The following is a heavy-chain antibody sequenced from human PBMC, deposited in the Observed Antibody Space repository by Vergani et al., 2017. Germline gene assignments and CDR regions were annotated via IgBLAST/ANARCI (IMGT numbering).Heavy chain of an antibody. D-gene: IGHD3-3*01. CDR1: GFTFSTYA. CDR2: ISSDGGST. J-gene: IGHJ6*04. Sequence: EVQLLESGGGLVQPGGSLRLSCAASGFTFSTYAMTWVRQAPGKGLEWVSTISSDGGSTYYADSVKGRFTISRDNSKNTLSLQMNSLRAEDTAVYYCAKKTYYDFWSGVKDVWGKGTTVTVSS. CDR3: AKKTYYDFWSGVKDV. V-gene: IGHV3-23*01.